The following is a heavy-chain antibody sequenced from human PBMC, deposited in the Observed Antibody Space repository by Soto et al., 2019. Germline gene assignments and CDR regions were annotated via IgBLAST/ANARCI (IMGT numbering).Heavy chain of an antibody. J-gene: IGHJ5*02. Sequence: SETLSLTCCVSGGSISSGGYYWGWICQPPGKDPEWMEYMFYVEPTYYNPSLKSRVTISVDTSKNQFSLKLSSVTAADTAVYHCARVVRFCSSPSCRGRNWFDPWGQGTLVTVSS. V-gene: IGHV4-30-4*01. CDR3: ARVVRFCSSPSCRGRNWFDP. D-gene: IGHD2-2*01. CDR2: MFYVEPT. CDR1: GGSISSGGYY.